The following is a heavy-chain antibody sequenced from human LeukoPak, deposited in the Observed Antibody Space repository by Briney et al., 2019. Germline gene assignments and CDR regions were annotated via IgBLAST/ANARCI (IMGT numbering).Heavy chain of an antibody. V-gene: IGHV3-74*01. CDR2: INTDGSST. J-gene: IGHJ4*02. CDR3: ARPAYYYDSRSYWDY. Sequence: GGSLRLSCAASGFTFSSYWMHWVRQTPGKGLVLVSRINTDGSSTTYADSVKGRFTIFRDDANNTLYLQMNSLRAEDTAVYYCARPAYYYDSRSYWDYWGQGTLVTVSS. CDR1: GFTFSSYW. D-gene: IGHD3-10*01.